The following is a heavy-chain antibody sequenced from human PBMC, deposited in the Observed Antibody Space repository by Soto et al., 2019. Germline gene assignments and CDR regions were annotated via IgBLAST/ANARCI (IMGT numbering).Heavy chain of an antibody. V-gene: IGHV1-69*13. CDR2: IIPIFGTA. CDR1: GGTFSSYA. CDR3: VDSSYYYYGMDV. Sequence: ASVKVSCKASGGTFSSYAISWVRQAPGQGLEWMGGIIPIFGTANYAQKFQGRVTITADESTSTAYMELSSLRSEDTAVYYCVDSSYYYYGMDVWGQGTTVTVSS. J-gene: IGHJ6*02. D-gene: IGHD6-6*01.